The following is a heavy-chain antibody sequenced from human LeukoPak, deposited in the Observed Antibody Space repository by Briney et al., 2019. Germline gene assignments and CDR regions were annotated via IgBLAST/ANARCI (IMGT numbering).Heavy chain of an antibody. CDR1: GGSISSYY. V-gene: IGHV4-59*12. CDR3: ARGLGYCSGGSCYPLDAFDI. CDR2: IYHSGST. J-gene: IGHJ3*02. Sequence: PSETLSLTCTVSGGSISSYYWSWIRQPPGKGLEWIGYIYHSGSTYYNPSLKSRVTISVDRSKNQFSLKLSSVTAADTAVYYCARGLGYCSGGSCYPLDAFDIWGQGTMVTVSS. D-gene: IGHD2-15*01.